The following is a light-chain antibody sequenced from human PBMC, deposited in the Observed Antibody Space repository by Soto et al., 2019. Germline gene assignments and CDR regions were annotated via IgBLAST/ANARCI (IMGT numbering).Light chain of an antibody. CDR3: QQYGSSWT. CDR2: GAS. V-gene: IGKV3-20*01. CDR1: QTVSSRF. J-gene: IGKJ1*01. Sequence: EIVLTQSPGTLSLSPGERATLSCRASQTVSSRFLAWYQQKPGQAPRLLIYGASNRATGIPDRFSGSGSGTYFTLTISRLEPEDFAVYSCQQYGSSWTFGQGTKVEIK.